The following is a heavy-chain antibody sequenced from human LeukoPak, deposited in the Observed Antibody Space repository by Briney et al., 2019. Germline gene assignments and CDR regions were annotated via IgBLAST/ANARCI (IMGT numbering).Heavy chain of an antibody. CDR3: TSWGDTTAEYFQR. Sequence: GGSLRLSCVVSGFTFNRRWMNWVRQAPGKGLEWVAHINPDGRDTYYVDSVKGRFTISRDNAQNSMYLQMNSLRVEDTAVYYCTSWGDTTAEYFQRWGQGTLVTVSS. J-gene: IGHJ1*01. CDR1: GFTFNRRW. D-gene: IGHD2-21*02. CDR2: INPDGRDT. V-gene: IGHV3-7*01.